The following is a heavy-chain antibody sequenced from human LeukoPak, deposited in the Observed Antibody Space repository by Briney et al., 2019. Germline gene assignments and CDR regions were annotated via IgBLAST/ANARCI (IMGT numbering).Heavy chain of an antibody. CDR3: ARGSVDYGGNSDDFDY. CDR2: INHSGST. Sequence: GSLRLSCAASGFSFSNYWMSWVRQAPGKGLEWIGEINHSGSTNYNPSLKSRVTISVDTSKNQFSLKLSSVTAADTAVYYCARGSVDYGGNSDDFDYWGQGTLVTVSS. V-gene: IGHV4-34*01. D-gene: IGHD4-23*01. CDR1: GFSFSNYW. J-gene: IGHJ4*02.